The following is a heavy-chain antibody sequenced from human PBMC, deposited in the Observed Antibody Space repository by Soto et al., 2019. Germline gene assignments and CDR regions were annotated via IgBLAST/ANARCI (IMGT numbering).Heavy chain of an antibody. Sequence: PGESLKISCDGSGYGFSNYWIAWVRQMPGKGLEWLGIIFPEDSDTRYTPSLQGQVTISADKSINKAYLQWSSLKASDTATYYCARIFRNYYSGIDVWGQGTKVPVSS. CDR1: GYGFSNYW. J-gene: IGHJ6*02. CDR2: IFPEDSDT. V-gene: IGHV5-51*01. CDR3: ARIFRNYYSGIDV. D-gene: IGHD3-10*01.